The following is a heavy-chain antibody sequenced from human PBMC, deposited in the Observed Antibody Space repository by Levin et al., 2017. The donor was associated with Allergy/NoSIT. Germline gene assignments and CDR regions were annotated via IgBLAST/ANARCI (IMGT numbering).Heavy chain of an antibody. D-gene: IGHD5-12*01. CDR1: GYTFIGHY. V-gene: IGHV1-2*02. CDR3: AKAAPHRPSGYSGYDLDY. J-gene: IGHJ4*02. CDR2: INPNSGGT. Sequence: GESLKISCKASGYTFIGHYIHWVRQAPGQGLEWMGWINPNSGGTNYAQNFQGRVTMTRDTSISTAYMELSRLRSDDTAVYYCAKAAPHRPSGYSGYDLDYWGQGTLVPVSS.